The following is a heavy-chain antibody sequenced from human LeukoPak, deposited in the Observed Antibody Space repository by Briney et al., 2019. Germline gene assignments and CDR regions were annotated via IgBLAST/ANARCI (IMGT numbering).Heavy chain of an antibody. CDR1: GGSLSGFY. D-gene: IGHD6-19*01. V-gene: IGHV4-59*01. CDR2: TYSDGST. Sequence: SETLSLTCTVSGGSLSGFYWNWIRQSPRLGLEWIGLTYSDGSTMYNPSLTSRVTISVDTSKNQISLRLTSVTAADTAIYYCARDVVAVPGSDNWFDPWGQGTLVTVSS. J-gene: IGHJ5*02. CDR3: ARDVVAVPGSDNWFDP.